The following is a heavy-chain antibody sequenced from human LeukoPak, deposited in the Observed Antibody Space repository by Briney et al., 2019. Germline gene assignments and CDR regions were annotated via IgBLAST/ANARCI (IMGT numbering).Heavy chain of an antibody. V-gene: IGHV4-34*01. CDR2: INHSGST. CDR1: GGSFSGYY. D-gene: IGHD6-6*01. J-gene: IGHJ6*02. CDR3: ARWRIAARPESYYYYYYGMDV. Sequence: SETLSLTCAVYGGSFSGYYWSWIRQPPGKGLEWIGEINHSGSTNYNPSLKSRVTISVDTSKNQFSLKLSSVTAADTVVYYCARWRIAARPESYYYYYYGMDVWGQGTTVTVSS.